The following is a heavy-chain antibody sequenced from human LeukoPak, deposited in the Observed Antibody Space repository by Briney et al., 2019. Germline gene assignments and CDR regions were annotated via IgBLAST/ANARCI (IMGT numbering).Heavy chain of an antibody. V-gene: IGHV1-2*06. D-gene: IGHD1-26*01. CDR2: INANSGGT. Sequence: GASVKVSCKTSGYTFADYFIRWARQAPGQGLGWMGRINANSGGTEYQQKFQGRVTMTRDTSMSTAYVEVNWLISDDTAIYYCARDVSSTPNWEFDYWGQGTLVTVSS. CDR3: ARDVSSTPNWEFDY. CDR1: GYTFADYF. J-gene: IGHJ4*02.